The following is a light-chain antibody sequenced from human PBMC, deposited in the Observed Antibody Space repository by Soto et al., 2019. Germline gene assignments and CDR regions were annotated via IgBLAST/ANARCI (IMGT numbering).Light chain of an antibody. CDR1: QSISSSY. J-gene: IGKJ1*01. CDR2: GAS. CDR3: QQYSSTFWT. Sequence: EIVLTQSPGTLSLSPGERATLSCRASQSISSSYLAWYQQKPGQAPRLLVYGASSRATGIPDRFSGSGSGTDFTLIISRLEPEDFALYYCQQYSSTFWTFGQGTKV. V-gene: IGKV3-20*01.